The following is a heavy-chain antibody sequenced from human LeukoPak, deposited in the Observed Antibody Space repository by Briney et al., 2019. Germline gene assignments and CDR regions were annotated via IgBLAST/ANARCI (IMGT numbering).Heavy chain of an antibody. CDR1: GYTFTGYY. CDR3: ARSFRYTYYYDSSGYYSTGY. V-gene: IGHV1-2*06. CDR2: INPNSGGT. D-gene: IGHD3-22*01. J-gene: IGHJ4*02. Sequence: ASVKVSCKASGYTFTGYYMHWVRQAPGQGLEWMGRINPNSGGTNYAQKFQGRVTMTRDTSISTAYMELSRLRSDDTAVYYCARSFRYTYYYDSSGYYSTGYWGQGTLVTVSS.